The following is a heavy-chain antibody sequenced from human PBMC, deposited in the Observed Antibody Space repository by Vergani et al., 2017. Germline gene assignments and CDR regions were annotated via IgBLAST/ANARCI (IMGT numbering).Heavy chain of an antibody. CDR3: ARMRGSDSKGYYYYGMDV. D-gene: IGHD4-11*01. J-gene: IGHJ6*02. CDR1: GGSFSGYYW. V-gene: IGHV2-26*01. Sequence: QWGAGLLKPSETLSLTCAVYGGSFSGYYWSWIRQPPGKALEWLAHIFSNDEKSYSTSLKSRLTISKDTSKSQVVLTMTNMDPVDTATYYCARMRGSDSKGYYYYGMDVWGQGTTVTVSS. CDR2: IFSNDEK.